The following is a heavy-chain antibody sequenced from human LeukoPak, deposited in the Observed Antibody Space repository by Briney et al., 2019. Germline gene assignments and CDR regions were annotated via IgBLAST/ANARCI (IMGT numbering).Heavy chain of an antibody. CDR3: ARTVARIGY. CDR2: ISSSGSTI. J-gene: IGHJ4*02. D-gene: IGHD4-23*01. V-gene: IGHV3-48*03. Sequence: RSGGSLRLSCAASGFTFSSYEMNWVRQAPGKGLEWVSHISSSGSTIYYTDSVKGRFTISRDNSKNSLYLQMNSLRAEDTAIYYCARTVARIGYWGQGTLVTVSS. CDR1: GFTFSSYE.